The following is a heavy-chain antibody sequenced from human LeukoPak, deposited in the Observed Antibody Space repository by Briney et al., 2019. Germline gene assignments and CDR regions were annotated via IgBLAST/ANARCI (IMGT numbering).Heavy chain of an antibody. CDR3: ASERYSYGSFDY. D-gene: IGHD5-18*01. CDR1: GGSFSGYY. Sequence: SETLSLTCAVYGGSFSGYYWSWIRQPPGKGLEWIGEINHSGSTNYNPSLKSRVTISVDTSKNQFSLKLSSVSAADTAVYYCASERYSYGSFDYWGQGTLVTVSS. CDR2: INHSGST. V-gene: IGHV4-34*01. J-gene: IGHJ4*02.